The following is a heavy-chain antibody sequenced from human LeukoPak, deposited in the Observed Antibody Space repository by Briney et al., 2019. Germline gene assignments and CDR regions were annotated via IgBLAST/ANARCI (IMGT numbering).Heavy chain of an antibody. D-gene: IGHD6-19*01. CDR3: PRQSYASGWNPFDY. V-gene: IGHV3-23*01. CDR2: ISGGGITT. CDR1: GFTFSNYA. Sequence: GGSMRLSCAASGFTFSNYAMGWVRQAPGKGLEWVSTISGGGITTYYADSARGRFTISRDNSKNKIFLQMNSLRADDTALYYCPRQSYASGWNPFDYWGQGILVTVSS. J-gene: IGHJ4*02.